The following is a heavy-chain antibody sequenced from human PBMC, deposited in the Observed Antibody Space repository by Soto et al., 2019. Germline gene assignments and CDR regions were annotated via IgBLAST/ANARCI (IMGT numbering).Heavy chain of an antibody. D-gene: IGHD1-26*01. Sequence: QVQLQESGPGLVKPSETLSLTCTVSCGSVSSGSYYWSWIRQPPGKGLEWIGYIYYSGSTNYNPSLKSRVTISVDTSKNQFSLKLSSVTAADTAVYYCARHSGSSEFDYWAQGTLVTVSS. CDR3: ARHSGSSEFDY. V-gene: IGHV4-61*01. J-gene: IGHJ4*02. CDR1: CGSVSSGSYY. CDR2: IYYSGST.